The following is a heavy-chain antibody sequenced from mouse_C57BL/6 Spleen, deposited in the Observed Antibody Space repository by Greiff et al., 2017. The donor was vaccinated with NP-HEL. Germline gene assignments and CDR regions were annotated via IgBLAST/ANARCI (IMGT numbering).Heavy chain of an antibody. V-gene: IGHV1-82*01. Sequence: VQLQQSGPELVKPGASVKISCKASGYAFSSSWMNWVKQRPGKGLEWIGRIYPGDGDTNYNGKFNGKATLTADKSSSTAYMQLSSLTSEDSAVYFCAREAAQAFAYWGQGTLVTVAA. CDR1: GYAFSSSW. CDR3: AREAAQAFAY. CDR2: IYPGDGDT. D-gene: IGHD3-2*02. J-gene: IGHJ3*01.